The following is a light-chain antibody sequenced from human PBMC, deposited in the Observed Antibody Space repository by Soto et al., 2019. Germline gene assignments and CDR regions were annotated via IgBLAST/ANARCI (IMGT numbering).Light chain of an antibody. V-gene: IGLV1-51*01. CDR3: GTWDSSLTIGVI. CDR2: DNQ. CDR1: SSNVGKNF. J-gene: IGLJ2*01. Sequence: QSVLTQPPSVPAAPGQTVSISCSGSSSNVGKNFVSWYQHVPGKAPKLLIYDNQKRPSGIPDRFSASKSGTLATLDITGLQTGDEADYYCGTWDSSLTIGVIFGGGTKLTVL.